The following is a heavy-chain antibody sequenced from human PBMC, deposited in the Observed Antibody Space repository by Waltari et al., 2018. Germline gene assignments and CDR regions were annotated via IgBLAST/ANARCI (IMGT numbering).Heavy chain of an antibody. Sequence: EVQLLESGGGLVQPGGSLRLSCAASGFTFSSYAMSWVRQDPGKGLEWVSDISNSGGTTYYADSVKGRFTISRDNSKNTMYLQMNSLRVEDTAVYYCAKDLWLPHDYWGQGTLVTVSS. J-gene: IGHJ4*02. D-gene: IGHD5-12*01. CDR1: GFTFSSYA. CDR3: AKDLWLPHDY. V-gene: IGHV3-23*01. CDR2: ISNSGGTT.